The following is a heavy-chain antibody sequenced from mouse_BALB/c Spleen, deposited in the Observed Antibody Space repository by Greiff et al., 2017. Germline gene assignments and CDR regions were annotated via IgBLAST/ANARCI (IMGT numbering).Heavy chain of an antibody. CDR1: GFTFTSYT. J-gene: IGHJ4*01. D-gene: IGHD3-3*01. V-gene: IGHV1-4*02. Sequence: QVQLQQSAAELARPGASVKMSCTASGFTFTSYTMHWVQQRPGQGLEWIGYINPSSGYTEYNQKFKDMTTLTADKSSSKAYMQLCSLTSEDSAVYYCARRRRADGAMDYWGQGTSVTVSS. CDR3: ARRRRADGAMDY. CDR2: INPSSGYT.